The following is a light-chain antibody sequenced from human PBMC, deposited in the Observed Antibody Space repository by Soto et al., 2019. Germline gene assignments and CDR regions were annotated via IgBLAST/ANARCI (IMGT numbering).Light chain of an antibody. J-gene: IGKJ4*01. Sequence: EIVMTQSPATLSVSPGERATLSCRASQSVSSNLAWYQQKPGQAPRLLIYGASTRATGIPARFSGSGSGTEFTLTISSLQFEDFAVYYCQPYNNWPLLFGGGTKVDI. CDR3: QPYNNWPLL. V-gene: IGKV3-15*01. CDR2: GAS. CDR1: QSVSSN.